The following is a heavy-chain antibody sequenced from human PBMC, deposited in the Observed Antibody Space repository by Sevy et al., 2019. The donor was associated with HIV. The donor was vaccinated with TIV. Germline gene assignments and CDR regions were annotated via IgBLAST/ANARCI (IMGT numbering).Heavy chain of an antibody. D-gene: IGHD3-10*01. CDR1: GFSFSSYG. V-gene: IGHV3-30*02. J-gene: IGHJ4*02. Sequence: GGSLRLSCAASGFSFSSYGMHWVRQAPGKGLEWMSYIQYDGSNKDYADSVKGRFTISRVNSKNTLYLQMNSVRVEDTAVFYCVKEGGGGGGDHWGQGTLVTVSS. CDR3: VKEGGGGGGDH. CDR2: IQYDGSNK.